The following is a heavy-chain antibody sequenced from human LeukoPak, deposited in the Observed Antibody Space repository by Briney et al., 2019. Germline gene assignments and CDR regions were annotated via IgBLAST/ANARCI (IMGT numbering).Heavy chain of an antibody. V-gene: IGHV4-38-2*02. D-gene: IGHD3-22*01. CDR3: ARGDFYDSSGYPLSFDY. J-gene: IGHJ4*02. Sequence: SETLSLTCSVSGFSISSGYLWGWIRQPPGKGLEWVATISHSGITYYNPSLKSRVTISLDTSKNQFSLKLNSVTAADTAVYYCARGDFYDSSGYPLSFDYWGQGTLVTVSS. CDR1: GFSISSGYL. CDR2: ISHSGIT.